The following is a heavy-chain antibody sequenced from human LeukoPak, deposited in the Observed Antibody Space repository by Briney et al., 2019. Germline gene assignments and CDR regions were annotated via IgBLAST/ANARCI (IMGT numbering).Heavy chain of an antibody. CDR2: INPNSGGT. J-gene: IGHJ6*02. D-gene: IGHD2-2*01. V-gene: IGHV1-2*02. CDR1: GYTFTAYY. CDR3: TRDHCSSVNCYEYNYYGMDV. Sequence: ASVKVSSKASGYTFTAYYIHWVRRAPGQGLQWMGWINPNSGGTESAQKFQGRVTMTRDTSISTAYMELSRLGSDDTAVYYCTRDHCSSVNCYEYNYYGMDVWGQGTTVTVSS.